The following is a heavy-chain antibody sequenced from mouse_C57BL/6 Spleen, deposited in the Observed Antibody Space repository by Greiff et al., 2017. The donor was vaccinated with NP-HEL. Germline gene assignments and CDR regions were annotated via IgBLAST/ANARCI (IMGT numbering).Heavy chain of an antibody. CDR3: ASSYDGYYYFDY. CDR1: GYTFTSYW. CDR2: IDPSDSYT. D-gene: IGHD2-3*01. Sequence: VHLQQPGAELVKPGASVKLSCKASGYTFTSYWMQWVKQRPGQGLEWIGEIDPSDSYTNYNQKFKGKATLTVDTSSSTAYMQLSSLTSEDSAVYYCASSYDGYYYFDYWGQGTTLTVSS. J-gene: IGHJ2*01. V-gene: IGHV1-50*01.